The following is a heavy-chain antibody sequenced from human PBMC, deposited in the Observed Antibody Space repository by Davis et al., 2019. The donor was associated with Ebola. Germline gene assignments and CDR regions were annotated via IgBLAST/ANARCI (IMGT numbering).Heavy chain of an antibody. CDR2: ISWNSGSI. V-gene: IGHV3-9*01. Sequence: SLKISCAASGFTFSDYYMSWIRQAPGKGLEWVSGISWNSGSIGYADSVKGRFTISRDNAKNSLYLQMNSLRAEDTALYYCAKGALGAIAAAGTDYWGQGTLVTVSS. D-gene: IGHD6-13*01. J-gene: IGHJ4*02. CDR3: AKGALGAIAAAGTDY. CDR1: GFTFSDYY.